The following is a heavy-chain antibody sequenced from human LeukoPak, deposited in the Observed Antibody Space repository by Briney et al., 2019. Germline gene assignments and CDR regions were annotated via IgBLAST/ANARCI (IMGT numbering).Heavy chain of an antibody. CDR1: GFTVSSNY. CDR2: IYSGGST. Sequence: GGSLRLSCAASGFTVSSNYMSWVRQAPGRGLEWVSVIYSGGSTYYADSVKGRFTISRDNSKNTLHLQMDSLRAEDTAIYYCAKNRAVTPFYDYWGQGTLVTVSS. J-gene: IGHJ4*02. D-gene: IGHD4-11*01. CDR3: AKNRAVTPFYDY. V-gene: IGHV3-53*01.